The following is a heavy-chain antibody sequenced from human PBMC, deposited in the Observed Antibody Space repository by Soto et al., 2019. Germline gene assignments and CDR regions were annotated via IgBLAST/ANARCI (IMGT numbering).Heavy chain of an antibody. CDR3: AYDSSGYSDY. CDR2: ISYDGSNK. J-gene: IGHJ4*02. CDR1: GFTFSSYG. V-gene: IGHV3-30*03. Sequence: GGSLRLSCAASGFTFSSYGMHWVRQAPGKGLEWVAVISYDGSNKYYADSVKGRFTISRDNSKNTLYLQMNSLRAEDTAVYYCAYDSSGYSDYWGQGTLVTVSS. D-gene: IGHD3-22*01.